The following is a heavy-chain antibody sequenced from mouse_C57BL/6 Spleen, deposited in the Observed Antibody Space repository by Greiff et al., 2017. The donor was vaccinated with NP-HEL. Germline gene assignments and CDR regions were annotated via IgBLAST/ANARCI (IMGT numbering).Heavy chain of an antibody. Sequence: VQLQQPGAELVKPGASVKLSCKASGYTFTSYWMHWVKQRPGQGLEWIGMIHPNSGSTNYNEKFKSKATLTVDKSSSTAYMQLSSLTSEDSAVYYCARVATVVSQCFDYWGQGTTLTVSS. CDR2: IHPNSGST. CDR3: ARVATVVSQCFDY. D-gene: IGHD1-1*01. CDR1: GYTFTSYW. J-gene: IGHJ2*01. V-gene: IGHV1-64*01.